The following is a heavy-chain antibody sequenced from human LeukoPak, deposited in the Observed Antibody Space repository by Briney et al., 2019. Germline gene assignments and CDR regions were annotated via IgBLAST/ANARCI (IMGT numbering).Heavy chain of an antibody. D-gene: IGHD3-22*01. J-gene: IGHJ4*02. CDR2: IWYDGSNK. CDR3: AKDRDYYDSSGYLDH. V-gene: IGHV3-33*06. CDR1: GFTFSSYG. Sequence: GGSLRLSCAASGFTFSSYGKHWVRQAPGKGLEWVAVIWYDGSNKYYADSVKGRFTISRDNSKNTLYLQINSLRAEDTAVYYCAKDRDYYDSSGYLDHWGQGTLVTVSS.